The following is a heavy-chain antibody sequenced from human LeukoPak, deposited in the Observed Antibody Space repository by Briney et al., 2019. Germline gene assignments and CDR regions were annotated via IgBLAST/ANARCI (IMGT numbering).Heavy chain of an antibody. D-gene: IGHD4-17*01. J-gene: IGHJ4*02. Sequence: ASVKVSCKASGYTYTSYGISWVRQAPGQGLEWMGWISVYNGNTNYAQKLQGRVTMTTDTSTNTAYMEMRSLRSDDTAVYYCARDNYGDYLEVDYWGQGTLVTVFS. CDR2: ISVYNGNT. CDR1: GYTYTSYG. CDR3: ARDNYGDYLEVDY. V-gene: IGHV1-18*01.